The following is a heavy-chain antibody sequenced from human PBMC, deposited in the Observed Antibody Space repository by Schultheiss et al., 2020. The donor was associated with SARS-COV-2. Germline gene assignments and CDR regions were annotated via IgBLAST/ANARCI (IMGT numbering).Heavy chain of an antibody. CDR2: IYYSGST. D-gene: IGHD6-13*01. Sequence: SETLSLTCTVSGGSISSYYWSWIRQPAGKGLEWIGYIYYSGSTNYNPSLKSRVTISVDTSKNQFSLKLSSVTAADTAVYYCAGRIADGDAFDIWGQGTMVTVSS. CDR3: AGRIADGDAFDI. CDR1: GGSISSYY. J-gene: IGHJ3*02. V-gene: IGHV4-59*12.